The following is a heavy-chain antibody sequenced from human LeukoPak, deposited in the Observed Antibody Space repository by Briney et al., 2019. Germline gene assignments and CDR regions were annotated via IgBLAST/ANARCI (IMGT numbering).Heavy chain of an antibody. D-gene: IGHD3-10*01. CDR1: GFTFSSYA. CDR2: ISNSGGST. V-gene: IGHV3-23*01. J-gene: IGHJ4*02. Sequence: HSGGSLRLSCAASGFTFSSYAMSWVRQAPGKGLEWVSVISNSGGSTYYADSVKGRFTISRDNSKNTPYLQMNSLRAEDTAVYYCVLDGLLLWFGELLHYWGQGTLVTVSS. CDR3: VLDGLLLWFGELLHY.